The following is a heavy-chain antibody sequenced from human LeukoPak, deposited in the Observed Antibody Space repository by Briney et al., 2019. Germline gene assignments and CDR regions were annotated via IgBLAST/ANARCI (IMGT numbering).Heavy chain of an antibody. J-gene: IGHJ4*02. CDR3: ARAGEGSRFAIYYFDY. D-gene: IGHD3-10*01. CDR2: ISSSGSTI. CDR1: GFTFSDYY. Sequence: GGSLRLSCAASGFTFSDYYMSWIRQAPGKGLEWVSYISSSGSTIYYVDSVKGRFTISRDNAKNSLYLQMNSLRAEDTAVYYCARAGEGSRFAIYYFDYWGQGTLVTVSS. V-gene: IGHV3-11*01.